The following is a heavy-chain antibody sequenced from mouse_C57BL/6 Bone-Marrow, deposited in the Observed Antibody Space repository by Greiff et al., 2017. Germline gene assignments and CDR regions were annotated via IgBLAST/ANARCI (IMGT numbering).Heavy chain of an antibody. CDR1: GYTFTDYY. J-gene: IGHJ2*01. CDR2: INPNNGGT. CDR3: AREEGDLDY. V-gene: IGHV1-26*01. Sequence: VQLQPSGPELVKPGASVKISCKASGYTFTDYYMNWVKQSHGKSLEWIGDINPNNGGTSYNQKFKGKATLTVDKSSSTAYMELRSLTSEDSAVYYCAREEGDLDYWGQGTTLTVSS.